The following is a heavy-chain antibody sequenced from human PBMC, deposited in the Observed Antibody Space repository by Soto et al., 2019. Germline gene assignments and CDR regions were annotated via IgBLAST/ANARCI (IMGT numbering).Heavy chain of an antibody. D-gene: IGHD6-6*01. CDR3: AAPPSPGPGLGY. Sequence: ASVKVSCKASGFTFTSSAVQWVRQARGQRLEWIGWIVVGSGNTNYAQKFQERVTITRDMSTSTAYMELSSLRSEDTAVYYCAAPPSPGPGLGYWGQGTLVTVSS. V-gene: IGHV1-58*01. J-gene: IGHJ4*02. CDR2: IVVGSGNT. CDR1: GFTFTSSA.